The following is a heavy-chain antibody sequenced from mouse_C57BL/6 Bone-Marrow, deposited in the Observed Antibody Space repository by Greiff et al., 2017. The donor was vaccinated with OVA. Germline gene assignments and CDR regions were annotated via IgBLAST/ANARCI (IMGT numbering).Heavy chain of an antibody. CDR1: GFTFTDYY. CDR2: IRNKANGYTT. CDR3: ASTTVVGPGAMDY. Sequence: EVHLVESGGGLVQPGGSLSLSCAASGFTFTDYYMSWVRQPPGKALEWLGFIRNKANGYTTEYSASVKGRFTISRDNSQSILYLQMNALRAEDSATYYCASTTVVGPGAMDYWGQGTSVTVSS. J-gene: IGHJ4*01. D-gene: IGHD1-1*01. V-gene: IGHV7-3*01.